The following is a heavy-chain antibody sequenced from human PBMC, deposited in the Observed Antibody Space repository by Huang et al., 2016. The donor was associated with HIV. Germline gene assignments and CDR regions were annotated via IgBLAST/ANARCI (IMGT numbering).Heavy chain of an antibody. Sequence: EVQLVETGGGLIQPGGSLRLSCAASGFNVRSNYMSWVRQAPGKGLEWVSVIYSGGSTYYADSVEGRFTISRDNSKNTLYLQMNSLRAEDTAVYYCARGMVRGVTLNWFDPWGQGTLVTVSS. CDR3: ARGMVRGVTLNWFDP. J-gene: IGHJ5*02. CDR1: GFNVRSNY. V-gene: IGHV3-53*02. CDR2: IYSGGST. D-gene: IGHD3-10*01.